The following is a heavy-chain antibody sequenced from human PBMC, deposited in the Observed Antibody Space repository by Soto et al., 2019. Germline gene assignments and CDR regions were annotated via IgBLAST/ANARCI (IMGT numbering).Heavy chain of an antibody. CDR3: ARDRAYCGGDCYSPSSY. CDR2: ISAYNGNT. V-gene: IGHV1-18*04. CDR1: GYTFTSYG. D-gene: IGHD2-21*02. J-gene: IGHJ4*02. Sequence: ASVKVSCKASGYTFTSYGISWVRQAPGQGLEWMGWISAYNGNTNYAQKLQGRVTMTTDTSTSTAYMELRSLRSDDTAMYYCARDRAYCGGDCYSPSSYWGQGTLVTVSS.